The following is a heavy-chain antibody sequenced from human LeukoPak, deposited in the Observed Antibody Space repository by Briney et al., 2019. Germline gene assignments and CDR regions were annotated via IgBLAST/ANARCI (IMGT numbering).Heavy chain of an antibody. CDR2: VYPDGRT. CDR1: GFTVTDNY. J-gene: IGHJ4*02. Sequence: GGSLRLSCAVSGFTVTDNYMSWVRQAPGKGLQWVSVVYPDGRTYYADSVKGRFTISGDNSRNTLLLQLNGLRADDTAVYYCARTNPVYGDYDYWGQGTLLTVSS. CDR3: ARTNPVYGDYDY. V-gene: IGHV3-53*01. D-gene: IGHD4-17*01.